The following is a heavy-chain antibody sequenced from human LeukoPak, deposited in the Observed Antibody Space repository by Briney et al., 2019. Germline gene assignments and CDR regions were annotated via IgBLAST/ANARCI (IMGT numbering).Heavy chain of an antibody. CDR3: ASHGSGSPWNWFDP. D-gene: IGHD3-10*01. V-gene: IGHV4-39*01. CDR1: GGSISSSSYY. J-gene: IGHJ5*02. CDR2: IYYSGST. Sequence: PSETLSLTCTVSGGSISSSSYYWGWIRQPPGKGLEWIEFIYYSGSTYYNPSLKSRVTISVDTSKKKFSLKLSSVTAADTAVYYCASHGSGSPWNWFDPWGQGTLVTVS.